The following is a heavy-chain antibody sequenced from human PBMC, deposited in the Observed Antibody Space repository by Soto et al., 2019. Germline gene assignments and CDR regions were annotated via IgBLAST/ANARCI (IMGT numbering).Heavy chain of an antibody. CDR2: ISSSSTYI. CDR3: ARGLYYYDSSVYYFA. CDR1: GFTFSSYS. Sequence: EVQLVESGGGLVKPGGSLRLSCAASGFTFSSYSMNWARQAPGKGLEWVSSISSSSTYINYADSVKGRFTISRDNAKNSLFLQMNSLRAEDTAVYYCARGLYYYDSSVYYFAWGQGTLVTVSS. J-gene: IGHJ4*02. V-gene: IGHV3-21*01. D-gene: IGHD3-22*01.